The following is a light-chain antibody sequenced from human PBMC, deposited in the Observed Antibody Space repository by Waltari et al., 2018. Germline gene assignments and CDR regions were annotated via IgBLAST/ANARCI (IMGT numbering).Light chain of an antibody. CDR2: DDT. V-gene: IGLV3-21*02. J-gene: IGLJ3*02. Sequence: SSVLTQPPSVSVAPGQTAKITCGGNSIGSKSVHWYQQRPGQAPVLVVYDDTERPSGIPERFSGSNSGDAATLTINSVEAGDDADYYCQVWDTTSDHVVFGGGTALTVL. CDR3: QVWDTTSDHVV. CDR1: SIGSKS.